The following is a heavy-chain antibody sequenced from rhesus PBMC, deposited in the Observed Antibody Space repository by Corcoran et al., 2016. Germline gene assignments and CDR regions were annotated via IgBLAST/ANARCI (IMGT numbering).Heavy chain of an antibody. CDR3: VTGGSRCDY. CDR2: ISYSGST. Sequence: QVQLQESGPGLVKPSETLSLTCAVSGGSISSSYYYWSGIRQAPGKGLEWIWYISYSGSTSYNPSLKSRVTISRDTSKNQFSLKLSSVTAADTAVYYCVTGGSRCDYWGQGVLVTVSS. J-gene: IGHJ4*01. V-gene: IGHV4-122*02. D-gene: IGHD3-22*01. CDR1: GGSISSSYYY.